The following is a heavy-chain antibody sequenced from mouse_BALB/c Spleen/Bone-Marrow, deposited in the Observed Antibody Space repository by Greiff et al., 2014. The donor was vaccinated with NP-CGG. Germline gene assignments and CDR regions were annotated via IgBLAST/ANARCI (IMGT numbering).Heavy chain of an antibody. Sequence: EVKLVESGGGLVQPGGSRKLSCAASGFTFSSFGMHWVRQAPEKGLEWVAYISSGSSTIYYADTMKGRFTISRDNPKNTLFLQMTSLRSEDTAMYYCTRSGTLGAMDYWGQGTQSPSPQ. CDR2: ISSGSSTI. CDR1: GFTFSSFG. CDR3: TRSGTLGAMDY. V-gene: IGHV5-17*02. J-gene: IGHJ4*01. D-gene: IGHD3-3*01.